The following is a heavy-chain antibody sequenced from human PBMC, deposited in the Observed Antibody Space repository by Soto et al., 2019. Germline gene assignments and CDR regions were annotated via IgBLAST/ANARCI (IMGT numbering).Heavy chain of an antibody. V-gene: IGHV1-18*01. D-gene: IGHD1-20*01. CDR2: ISTYNGNT. Sequence: QVQLVQSGTEVKKPGASVKVSCKPSGYTFTTYGISWLRQAPGQGLDWAGWISTYNGNTNYAQKLQGRVTLTTDTSTSTAYMELRSLRSDDTAVYYCARSLTGTTAPVDYWGQGTLVTVSS. CDR3: ARSLTGTTAPVDY. J-gene: IGHJ4*02. CDR1: GYTFTTYG.